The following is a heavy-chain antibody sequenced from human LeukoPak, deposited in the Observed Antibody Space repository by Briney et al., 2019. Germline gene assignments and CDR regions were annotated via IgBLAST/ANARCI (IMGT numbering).Heavy chain of an antibody. J-gene: IGHJ4*02. CDR3: ARVGNYYGSGSYYTTRYYFDY. CDR2: INHSGST. CDR1: GGSFSGYY. Sequence: SETLSLTCAVYGGSFSGYYWSWIRQPPGKGLEWIGEINHSGSTNYSPSLKSRVTISVDTSKNQFSLKLSSVTAADTAVYYCARVGNYYGSGSYYTTRYYFDYWGQGTLVTVSS. D-gene: IGHD3-10*01. V-gene: IGHV4-34*01.